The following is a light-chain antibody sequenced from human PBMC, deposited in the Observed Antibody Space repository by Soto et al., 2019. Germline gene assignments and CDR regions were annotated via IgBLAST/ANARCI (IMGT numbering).Light chain of an antibody. V-gene: IGKV3-11*01. J-gene: IGKJ5*01. CDR2: DSS. CDR1: QSVSIY. CDR3: QDRSNWPPFA. Sequence: IVLTQSPATLSLSPGERATLSCRASQSVSIYLAWYQQKPGQAPRLLIYDSSNTAAGIPARFSARGSGTDFTLCISTLEPEDSAVYYCQDRSNWPPFAFGHGTRLDIK.